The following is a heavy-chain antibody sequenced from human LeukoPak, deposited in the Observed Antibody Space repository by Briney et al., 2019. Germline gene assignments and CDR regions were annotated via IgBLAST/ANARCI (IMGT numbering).Heavy chain of an antibody. D-gene: IGHD6-19*01. V-gene: IGHV3-9*01. J-gene: IGHJ3*02. CDR1: GFTFDDYA. CDR2: ISWNSGSI. CDR3: AKDIDGPDGSGWSDAFDI. Sequence: PGRSLRLSCAASGFTFDDYAMHWVRQAPGKGLEWVSGISWNSGSIGYADSVKGRFTISRDNAKNSLYLQMNSLRAEDTALYYCAKDIDGPDGSGWSDAFDIWGQGTMVTVSS.